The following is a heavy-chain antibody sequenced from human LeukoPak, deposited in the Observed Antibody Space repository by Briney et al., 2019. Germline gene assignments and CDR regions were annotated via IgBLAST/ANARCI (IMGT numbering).Heavy chain of an antibody. CDR3: ARGLPFDP. Sequence: SETLSLTCTVSGGSITHYYWSWIRQPPGKGLEWIGYIYYSATTNYNPSLKSRVTISIDASKNQFSLNLTSLTAADTAVYYCARGLPFDPWGQGTQVTVSS. V-gene: IGHV4-59*01. CDR1: GGSITHYY. J-gene: IGHJ5*02. CDR2: IYYSATT.